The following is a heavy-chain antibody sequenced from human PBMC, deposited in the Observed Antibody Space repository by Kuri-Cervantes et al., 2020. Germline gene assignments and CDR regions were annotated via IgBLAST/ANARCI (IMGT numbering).Heavy chain of an antibody. CDR2: INHSGST. J-gene: IGHJ3*02. CDR1: GGSISSYY. CDR3: ARLLRYFDWLSQNRAFDI. V-gene: IGHV4-34*01. Sequence: SETLSLTCTVSGGSISSYYWSWIRQPPGKGLEWIGEINHSGSTNYNPSLKSRVTISVDTSKNQFSLKLSSVTAADTAVYYCARLLRYFDWLSQNRAFDIWGQGTMVTVSS. D-gene: IGHD3-9*01.